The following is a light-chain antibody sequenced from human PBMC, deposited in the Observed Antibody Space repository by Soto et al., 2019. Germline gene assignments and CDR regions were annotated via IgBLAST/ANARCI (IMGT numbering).Light chain of an antibody. CDR3: QQYYSTPRSIT. V-gene: IGKV4-1*01. CDR2: WAS. J-gene: IGKJ5*01. Sequence: DIVMTQSPDSLAVSLGERATINCKSSQSVLYSSNNKNYLAWYQQKPGQPPKLLIYWASTRESGVADRFSGSGSGPAFTRTISSLQAEDVEVYDCQQYYSTPRSITFGQGTRLEIK. CDR1: QSVLYSSNNKNY.